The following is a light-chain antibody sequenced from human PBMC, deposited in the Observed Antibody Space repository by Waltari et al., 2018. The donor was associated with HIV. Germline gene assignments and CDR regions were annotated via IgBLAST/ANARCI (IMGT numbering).Light chain of an antibody. CDR2: EGS. J-gene: IGLJ2*01. CDR1: SRDVGSYNL. V-gene: IGLV2-23*01. CDR3: CSYAGSRV. Sequence: QSALTQPASVSGSPGQSITISCTGTSRDVGSYNLVSWYQQHPGKAPKLIIYEGSKRPSGVSNRFSSSKSGNTASLTISGLQAEDEADYYCCSYAGSRVFGGGTKLTVL.